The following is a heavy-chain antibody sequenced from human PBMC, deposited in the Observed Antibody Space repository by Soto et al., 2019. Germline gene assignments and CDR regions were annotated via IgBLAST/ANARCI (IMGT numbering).Heavy chain of an antibody. J-gene: IGHJ5*02. CDR1: GDSVSSNSAA. CDR2: TYYRSKWYN. D-gene: IGHD4-17*01. Sequence: SQTLSLTCAISGDSVSSNSAAWNWIRQSPSRGLEWLGRTYYRSKWYNDYAVSVKSRITINPDTSKNQFSLQLNSVTPEDTAVYYCARDQNDYGDYDGDKQQGWFDPWGQGTLVTVSS. CDR3: ARDQNDYGDYDGDKQQGWFDP. V-gene: IGHV6-1*01.